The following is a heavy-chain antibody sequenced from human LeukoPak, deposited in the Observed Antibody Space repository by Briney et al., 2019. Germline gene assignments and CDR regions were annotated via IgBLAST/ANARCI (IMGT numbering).Heavy chain of an antibody. CDR3: TTIPLGYCSSATDCHKIDH. CDR2: IKAKIDGETI. V-gene: IGHV3-15*01. J-gene: IGHJ1*01. Sequence: GGSLRLSCAASGFPFTNAWLNWVRQAPGKGLEWVGRIKAKIDGETIHYTAPVTGRFSISRDDSKNMVYLQMNSLKAEDTAVYYCTTIPLGYCSSATDCHKIDHWGQGVLVTVSS. CDR1: GFPFTNAW. D-gene: IGHD2-2*01.